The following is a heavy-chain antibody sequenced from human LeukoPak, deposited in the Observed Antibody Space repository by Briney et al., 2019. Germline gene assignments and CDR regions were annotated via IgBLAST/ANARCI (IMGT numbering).Heavy chain of an antibody. Sequence: ASVKVSCKASGYTFTSYGISWVRQAPGQGLEWMGWISAYNGNTNYAQKLQGRVTMTTDTPTSTAYMELRSLRSDDTAVYYCARDALDITMVRGATLDVWGKGTTVTVSS. V-gene: IGHV1-18*01. CDR3: ARDALDITMVRGATLDV. J-gene: IGHJ6*04. CDR1: GYTFTSYG. D-gene: IGHD3-10*01. CDR2: ISAYNGNT.